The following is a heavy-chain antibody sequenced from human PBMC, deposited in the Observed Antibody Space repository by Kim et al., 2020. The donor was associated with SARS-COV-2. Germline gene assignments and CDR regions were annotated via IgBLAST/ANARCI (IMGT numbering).Heavy chain of an antibody. V-gene: IGHV3-23*01. Sequence: GGSLRLSCAASGFTFSSYAMSWVRQAPGKGLEWVSAISGSGGSTYYADSVKGRFTISRDNSKNTLYLQMNSLRAEDTAVYYCAKVKPDYDFWGGYQADCFDYWGQGTLVTVSS. J-gene: IGHJ4*02. D-gene: IGHD3-3*01. CDR1: GFTFSSYA. CDR3: AKVKPDYDFWGGYQADCFDY. CDR2: ISGSGGST.